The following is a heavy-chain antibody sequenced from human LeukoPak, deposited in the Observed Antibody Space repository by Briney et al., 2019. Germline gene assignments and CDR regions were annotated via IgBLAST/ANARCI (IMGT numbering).Heavy chain of an antibody. CDR2: IYYSGST. J-gene: IGHJ4*02. Sequence: SETLSLTCTVSGVSISNYYWSWIRQPPGKGLEWIGYIYYSGSTNYNPSLKSRVTISVDTSKNQVSLKLSSVTAADTAAYYCASLLTYFDYWGQGTLVTVSS. V-gene: IGHV4-59*01. CDR1: GVSISNYY. CDR3: ASLLTYFDY.